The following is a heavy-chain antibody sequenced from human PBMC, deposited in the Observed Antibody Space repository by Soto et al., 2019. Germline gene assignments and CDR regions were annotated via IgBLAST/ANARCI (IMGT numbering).Heavy chain of an antibody. CDR1: GFTFNNYD. Sequence: HPGGSLRLSCAVSGFTFNNYDMNWVRQAPGKGLEWVSAIGGSGGTTYYADSVKGRFTISRDNSKNTLYLQMNSLRADDTAVYHCAKGWYNSGWNRFDAFDIWGQGTMVTVSS. CDR2: IGGSGGTT. J-gene: IGHJ3*02. V-gene: IGHV3-23*01. CDR3: AKGWYNSGWNRFDAFDI. D-gene: IGHD6-19*01.